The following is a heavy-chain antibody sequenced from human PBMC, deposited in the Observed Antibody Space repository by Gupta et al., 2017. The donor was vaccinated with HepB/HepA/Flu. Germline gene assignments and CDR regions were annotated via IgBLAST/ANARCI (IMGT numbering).Heavy chain of an antibody. J-gene: IGHJ6*02. Sequence: QVQLVQSGAEVTKPGASVKVSCKASGYTFPSYGISWVRQAPGQGLEWMGWISAYNGNTNYAQKLQGRVTMTTDTSTSTAYMELRSLRSDDTAVYYCARDRRRGEDYYYGMDVWGQGTTVTVSS. CDR3: ARDRRRGEDYYYGMDV. CDR1: GYTFPSYG. V-gene: IGHV1-18*01. D-gene: IGHD3-10*01. CDR2: ISAYNGNT.